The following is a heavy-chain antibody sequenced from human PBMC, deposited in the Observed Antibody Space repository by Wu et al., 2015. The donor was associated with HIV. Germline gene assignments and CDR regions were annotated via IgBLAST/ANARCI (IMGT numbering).Heavy chain of an antibody. Sequence: QVQLVQSGAEVKKPGSSVKVSCKASGGTFSSYAISWVRQAPGQGLEWMGGIIPIFGTANYAQKFQGRVTITTDESTSTAYMELSSLRSEDTAVYYCARGGKGWLHQKYYFDYWGQGTLVTVSS. D-gene: IGHD5-24*01. J-gene: IGHJ4*02. CDR2: IIPIFGTA. V-gene: IGHV1-69*05. CDR3: ARGGKGWLHQKYYFDY. CDR1: GGTFSSYA.